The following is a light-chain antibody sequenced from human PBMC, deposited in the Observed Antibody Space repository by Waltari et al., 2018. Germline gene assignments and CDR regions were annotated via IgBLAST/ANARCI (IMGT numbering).Light chain of an antibody. J-gene: IGKJ2*01. CDR1: QSVSSN. CDR2: GPS. V-gene: IGKV3-15*01. CDR3: QQYSKWPPHT. Sequence: DTVMTQFPATLSVSPGETATLSFRASQSVSSNLARYQQKPGRAPSLLISGPSTRPTCIPARFSGSGSGTDFTLTISSLQSEDFAVYYCQQYSKWPPHTFGQGTKLEL.